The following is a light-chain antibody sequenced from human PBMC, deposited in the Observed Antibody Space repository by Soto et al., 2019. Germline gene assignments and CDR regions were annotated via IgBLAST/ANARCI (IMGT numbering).Light chain of an antibody. CDR3: QQRSNWPRT. Sequence: EIVLTQSPGTLSLSPGERATLSGRASQSVSSTYLAWYQQKPGQAPRLLIYCASSRATGIPDRFSGSGSGTDFTLTISRLEPEDFAVYYCQQRSNWPRTFGQGTKV. CDR1: QSVSSTY. J-gene: IGKJ1*01. V-gene: IGKV3D-20*02. CDR2: CAS.